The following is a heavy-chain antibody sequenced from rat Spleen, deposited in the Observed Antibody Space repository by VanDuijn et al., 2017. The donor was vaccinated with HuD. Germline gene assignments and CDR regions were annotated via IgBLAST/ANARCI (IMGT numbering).Heavy chain of an antibody. Sequence: QVQLQQSGAELAKPDSSVKISCKASGYTFTNYDISWIKQTTGQGLEYIGYINTGGGGTYYNEKFKGKATLTVDKSSSTAFMQLSSLTPDDSAVYYCARHSNSGVDYWGQGVMVTVSS. V-gene: IGHV1-43*01. J-gene: IGHJ2*01. CDR3: ARHSNSGVDY. D-gene: IGHD4-3*01. CDR1: GYTFTNYD. CDR2: INTGGGGT.